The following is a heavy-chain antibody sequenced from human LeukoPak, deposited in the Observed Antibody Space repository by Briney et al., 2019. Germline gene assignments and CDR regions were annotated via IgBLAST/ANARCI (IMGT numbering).Heavy chain of an antibody. CDR2: ISGSGGST. Sequence: GGSLRLSCAASGFTFSSYAMSWVRQAPGKGLEWVSAISGSGGSTYYGDSVKGRFTISRDNSKNTLYLQMNSLRAEDTAVYYCAKDVTPSVVVAASFFDYWGQGTLVTVSS. V-gene: IGHV3-23*01. CDR1: GFTFSSYA. D-gene: IGHD2-15*01. CDR3: AKDVTPSVVVAASFFDY. J-gene: IGHJ4*02.